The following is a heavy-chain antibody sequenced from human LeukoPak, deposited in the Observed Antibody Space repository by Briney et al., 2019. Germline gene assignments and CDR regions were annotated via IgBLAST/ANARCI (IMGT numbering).Heavy chain of an antibody. D-gene: IGHD3-10*01. CDR1: VGSFSGYY. Sequence: SETLSLTCAVYVGSFSGYYWSWIRQPPGKGLEWIGEINHSGSTNYNSSLKSRVTISVDTSKNQFPLKLSSVTAADTAVYYCARGYYGSGSHCCHMDVWGKGTTITVS. CDR2: INHSGST. J-gene: IGHJ6*03. CDR3: ARGYYGSGSHCCHMDV. V-gene: IGHV4-34*01.